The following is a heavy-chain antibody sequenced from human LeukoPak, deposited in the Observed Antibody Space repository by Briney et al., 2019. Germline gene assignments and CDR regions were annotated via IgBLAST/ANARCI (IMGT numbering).Heavy chain of an antibody. V-gene: IGHV3-48*04. J-gene: IGHJ4*02. CDR2: ISSSSTI. CDR3: ARALTGTDY. D-gene: IGHD7-27*01. Sequence: GGSLRLSCAASGFTFSGYSMNWVRQAPGKGLEWVSYISSSSTIYYADSVKGRFTISRDNAKNSLSLQMSSLRAEDTAVYYCARALTGTDYWGQGTLVTVSS. CDR1: GFTFSGYS.